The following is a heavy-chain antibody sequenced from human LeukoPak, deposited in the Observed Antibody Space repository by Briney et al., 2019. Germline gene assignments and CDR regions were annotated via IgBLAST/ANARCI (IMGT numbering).Heavy chain of an antibody. V-gene: IGHV3-30*18. Sequence: PGGSLRLSCAASGFTFSSYGMHWVRQAPGKGLEWVAVISYDGSNKYYADSVKGRFTISRDNAKNTLYLQMNSLRAEDTAVYYCAKDKDFWSGYYRGVPHYYGMDVWGQGTTATVSS. CDR2: ISYDGSNK. CDR3: AKDKDFWSGYYRGVPHYYGMDV. D-gene: IGHD3-3*01. J-gene: IGHJ6*02. CDR1: GFTFSSYG.